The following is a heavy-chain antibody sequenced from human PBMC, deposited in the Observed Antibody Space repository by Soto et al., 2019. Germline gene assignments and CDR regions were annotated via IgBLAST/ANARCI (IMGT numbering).Heavy chain of an antibody. CDR3: AKGGEYSYTFDY. Sequence: AGGSLRLSCAASGFTFRSYAMNWVRQAPGKGLEWVSSISGTGRNKYYSDSVNGRFTISRDYSKDTLDLQLNSLRAEDTAIYYCAKGGEYSYTFDYWGQGALVTVSS. D-gene: IGHD5-18*01. CDR1: GFTFRSYA. V-gene: IGHV3-23*01. J-gene: IGHJ4*02. CDR2: ISGTGRNK.